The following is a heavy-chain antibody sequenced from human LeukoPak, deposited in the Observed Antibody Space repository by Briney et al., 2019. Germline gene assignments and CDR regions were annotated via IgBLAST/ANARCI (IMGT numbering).Heavy chain of an antibody. Sequence: PGGSLRLSCVASGFPFSSYWMTWVRQAPGKGLEWVANIKQDGSKKSYVDSVKGRFTISRDDAKNSLYLQMNNLKVEDTAVYYCAKGRCSGVGCDSFHSWGQRALVTVSS. CDR1: GFPFSSYW. CDR3: AKGRCSGVGCDSFHS. V-gene: IGHV3-7*03. CDR2: IKQDGSKK. J-gene: IGHJ4*02. D-gene: IGHD2-15*01.